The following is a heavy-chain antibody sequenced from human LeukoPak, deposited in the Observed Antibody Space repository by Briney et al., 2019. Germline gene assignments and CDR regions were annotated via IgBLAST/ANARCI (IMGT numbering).Heavy chain of an antibody. V-gene: IGHV3-48*01. CDR3: ARDFRFAFDN. J-gene: IGHJ4*02. D-gene: IGHD3-10*01. CDR1: GFLFNDYS. CDR2: IGIDSGNT. Sequence: GGSLRLSCSASGFLFNDYSMNWVRQAPGKGLEWISYIGIDSGNTHFADSVRGRLVISADRATNSVYLHMTRLRVDDTAVYYCARDFRFAFDNWGQGTLVTVSS.